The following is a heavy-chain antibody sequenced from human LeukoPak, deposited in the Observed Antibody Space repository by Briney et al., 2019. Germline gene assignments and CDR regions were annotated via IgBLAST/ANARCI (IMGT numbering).Heavy chain of an antibody. V-gene: IGHV4-59*02. Sequence: SETLSLTCTVSGGSVSSYYWSWIRQPLGKGLEWIGYIHYSGTTNSNPSLKSRVTISVDTSKNQFSLKLRSVTAADTAVYYCARDLVGSSGYYAGFDNWGQGTLVTVSS. J-gene: IGHJ4*02. CDR1: GGSVSSYY. D-gene: IGHD3-22*01. CDR2: IHYSGTT. CDR3: ARDLVGSSGYYAGFDN.